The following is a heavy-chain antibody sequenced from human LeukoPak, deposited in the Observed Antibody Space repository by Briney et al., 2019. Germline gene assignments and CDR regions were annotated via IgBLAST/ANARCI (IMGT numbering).Heavy chain of an antibody. CDR3: ARDSVHGITIFGVAKFDP. CDR1: GYTFTSYA. J-gene: IGHJ5*02. V-gene: IGHV7-4-1*02. D-gene: IGHD3-3*01. Sequence: GASVKVSCTASGYTFTSYAMNWVRQAPGQGLEWMGWINTNTGNPTYARGFTGRFVFSLDTSVSTAYLQISSLKAEDTAVYYCARDSVHGITIFGVAKFDPWGQGTLVTVSS. CDR2: INTNTGNP.